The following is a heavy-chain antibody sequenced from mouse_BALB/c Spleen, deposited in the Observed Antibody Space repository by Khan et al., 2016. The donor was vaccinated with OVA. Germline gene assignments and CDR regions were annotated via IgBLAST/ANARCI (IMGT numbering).Heavy chain of an antibody. Sequence: QVQLQQSGAELMKPGASVKISCKATGYSFRSYWMEWVKQRPGHGLEWIGEILPGTGGTYYNEKFKGKATFSADISSNTAYMQLSSLTSEDSAVYYCARPYYADYWGQGTTLSVSS. CDR3: ARPYYADY. D-gene: IGHD2-10*01. V-gene: IGHV1-9*01. J-gene: IGHJ2*01. CDR2: ILPGTGGT. CDR1: GYSFRSYW.